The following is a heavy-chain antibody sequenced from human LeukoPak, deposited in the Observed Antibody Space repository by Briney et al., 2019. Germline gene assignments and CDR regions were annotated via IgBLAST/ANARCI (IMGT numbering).Heavy chain of an antibody. J-gene: IGHJ4*02. CDR3: ARGRGAAAGTGY. V-gene: IGHV1-69*04. Sequence: SVKVPCKASGGTFSSYAISWVRQAPGQGLEWMGRIIPILGIANYAQKFQGRVTITADKSTSTAYMELSSLRSEDTAVYYCARGRGAAAGTGYWGQGTLVTVSS. CDR2: IIPILGIA. D-gene: IGHD6-13*01. CDR1: GGTFSSYA.